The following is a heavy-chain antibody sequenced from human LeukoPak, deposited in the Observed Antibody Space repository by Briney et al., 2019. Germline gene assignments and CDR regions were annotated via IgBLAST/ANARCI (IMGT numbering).Heavy chain of an antibody. CDR1: RFTFDTYT. J-gene: IGHJ2*01. D-gene: IGHD3-3*01. V-gene: IGHV3-30*03. CDR3: ARDGTSSITIFGVVLKGYFSL. CDR2: ISYEGSKK. Sequence: GGSLRLSCVASRFTFDTYTMHWVRQAPGKGLEWVAVISYEGSKKYYADSVKGRFTISRDNSKNTLYLQMNSLRPEDTAVYYCARDGTSSITIFGVVLKGYFSLWGRGTLVTVSS.